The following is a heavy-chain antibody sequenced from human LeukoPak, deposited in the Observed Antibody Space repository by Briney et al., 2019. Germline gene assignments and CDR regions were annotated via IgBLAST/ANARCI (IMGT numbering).Heavy chain of an antibody. V-gene: IGHV4-39*05. Sequence: SSETPSLTSTVSRGSITSSSYYWGWIRHPPGNGLEWIGCIYYSGSTYNNPSLKSRATISVDTSKNQFSLKLSSVTATDTAVYYCTGDDYGEIWGQGTLVTVSS. CDR2: IYYSGST. CDR3: TGDDYGEI. CDR1: RGSITSSSYY. D-gene: IGHD4-17*01. J-gene: IGHJ4*02.